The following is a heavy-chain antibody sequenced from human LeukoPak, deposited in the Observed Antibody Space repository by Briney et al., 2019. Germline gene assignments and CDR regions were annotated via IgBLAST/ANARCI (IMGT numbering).Heavy chain of an antibody. CDR2: ISYDGSNK. V-gene: IGHV3-30*18. Sequence: GGSLRLSCAASGFTFSSYAMSWVRQAPGKGLEWVAVISYDGSNKYYADSVKGRFTISRDNSKNTLYLQMNSLRTEDTAVYYCAKSGNIPFYYWGQGTLVTVSS. D-gene: IGHD2-21*01. J-gene: IGHJ4*02. CDR3: AKSGNIPFYY. CDR1: GFTFSSYA.